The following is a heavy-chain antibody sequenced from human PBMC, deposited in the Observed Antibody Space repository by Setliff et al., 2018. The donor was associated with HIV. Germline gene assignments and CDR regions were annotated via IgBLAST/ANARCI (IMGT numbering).Heavy chain of an antibody. CDR3: ARNYGWALGF. CDR2: MNHSKH. V-gene: IGHV4-34*01. Sequence: PSETLSLTCAVYGGSFSGYSWTWIRQSPGKGLEWIGEMNHSKHYYNPTLKSRVTISMDTSKNQFSLTLTPVTAADTAVYYCARNYGWALGFWGQGDLVTVSS. D-gene: IGHD4-17*01. J-gene: IGHJ4*02. CDR1: GGSFSGYS.